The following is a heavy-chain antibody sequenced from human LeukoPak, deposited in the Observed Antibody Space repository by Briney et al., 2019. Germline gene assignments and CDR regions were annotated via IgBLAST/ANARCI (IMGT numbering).Heavy chain of an antibody. J-gene: IGHJ4*02. CDR2: IYTSGST. CDR3: ARESSSFDC. CDR1: GGSISSGSYY. Sequence: PSETLSLTCTVSGGSISSGSYYWSWIRQPAGKGLEWIGRIYTSGSTNYNPSLKSRVTISVDTSKNQFSLKLSSVTAADTAVYYCARESSSFDCWGQGTLVTVSS. V-gene: IGHV4-61*02. D-gene: IGHD6-6*01.